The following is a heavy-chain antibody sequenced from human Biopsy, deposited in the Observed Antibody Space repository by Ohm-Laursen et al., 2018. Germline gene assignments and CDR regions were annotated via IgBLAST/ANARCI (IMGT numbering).Heavy chain of an antibody. CDR2: ISGIGDTT. CDR1: GFTFSDYY. J-gene: IGHJ4*02. CDR3: AKGAGSSRSQGFDY. V-gene: IGHV3-11*01. D-gene: IGHD6-13*01. Sequence: SLRLSCAASGFTFSDYYMSWIRQAPGRGLEWVSHISGIGDTTYYADSVKGRFTISRDNSKNSLYLQMNSLRTEDTALYYCAKGAGSSRSQGFDYWGQGILVTVSP.